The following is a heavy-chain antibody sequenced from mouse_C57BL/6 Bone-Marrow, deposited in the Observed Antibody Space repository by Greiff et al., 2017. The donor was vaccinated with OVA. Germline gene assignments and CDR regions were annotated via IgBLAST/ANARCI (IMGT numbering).Heavy chain of an antibody. CDR2: IHPSDSDT. CDR1: GYTFTSYW. V-gene: IGHV1-74*01. CDR3: AIWGLTGHYYAMDY. J-gene: IGHJ4*01. D-gene: IGHD4-1*01. Sequence: QVQLQQPGAELVKPGASVKVSCKASGYTFTSYWMHWVNQRPGQGLEWMGRIHPSDSDTNYNQKLKGKATLTVDKSSSTAYMQLSSLTSEDSAVYYCAIWGLTGHYYAMDYWGQGTSVTVSS.